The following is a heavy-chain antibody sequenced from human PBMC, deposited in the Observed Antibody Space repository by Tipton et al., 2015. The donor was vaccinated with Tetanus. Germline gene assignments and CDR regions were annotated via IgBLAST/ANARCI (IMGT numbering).Heavy chain of an antibody. CDR3: ARAGRPLREIRRVYRAPLWYFAL. CDR1: GVSITDYY. J-gene: IGHJ2*01. CDR2: IYSSGDT. Sequence: GLVKPSETPSLTCSVSGVSITDYYWTWIRQPAGKGLEWIGNIYSSGDTRSSPSLKSRVTLSEDTPKNQLSLTLSSVTAADTAVYYCARAGRPLREIRRVYRAPLWYFALWGRGTLVTVSS. D-gene: IGHD3-10*01. V-gene: IGHV4-4*07.